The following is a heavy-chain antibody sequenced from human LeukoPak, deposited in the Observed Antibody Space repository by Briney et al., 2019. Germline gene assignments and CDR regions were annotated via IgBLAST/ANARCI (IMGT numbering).Heavy chain of an antibody. D-gene: IGHD3-3*01. Sequence: SETLSLTCTVSGGSISSGDYYWSWLRQPPGQGLEWIVYIYYSGSTYYNPSLKSRVTISVDTSKNQFSLKLSSVTAADTAVYYCARHSSDYDFWSGYSDYWGQGTLVTVSS. CDR3: ARHSSDYDFWSGYSDY. V-gene: IGHV4-30-4*01. J-gene: IGHJ4*02. CDR1: GGSISSGDYY. CDR2: IYYSGST.